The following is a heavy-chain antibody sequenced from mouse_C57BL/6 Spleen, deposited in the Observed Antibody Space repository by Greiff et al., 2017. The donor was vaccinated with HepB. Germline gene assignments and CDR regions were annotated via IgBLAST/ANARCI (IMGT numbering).Heavy chain of an antibody. CDR1: GFTFSDYG. J-gene: IGHJ2*01. D-gene: IGHD3-2*02. Sequence: EVKLVESGGGLVKPGGSLKLSCAASGFTFSDYGMHWVRQAPEKGLEWVAYISSGSSNTYYADTVKGRFTISRDNAKNTRFLQMTRLRSEDTAMYYCARVKGSSGSFDYWGQGTTLTVSS. CDR3: ARVKGSSGSFDY. V-gene: IGHV5-17*01. CDR2: ISSGSSNT.